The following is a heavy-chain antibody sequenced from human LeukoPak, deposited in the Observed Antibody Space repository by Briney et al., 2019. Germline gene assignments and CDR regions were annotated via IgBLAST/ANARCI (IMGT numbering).Heavy chain of an antibody. J-gene: IGHJ6*03. CDR1: GFTFDDYG. D-gene: IGHD2-2*01. V-gene: IGHV3-20*04. CDR2: INWNGGST. Sequence: PGGSLRLSCAASGFTFDDYGMSWVRQAPGKGLEWVSGINWNGGSTGYADSVKGRFTISRDNAKNSLYLQMNSLRAEDTAVYYCARDVTPPGIVVVPVYYYYYMDVWGKGTTVTVSS. CDR3: ARDVTPPGIVVVPVYYYYYMDV.